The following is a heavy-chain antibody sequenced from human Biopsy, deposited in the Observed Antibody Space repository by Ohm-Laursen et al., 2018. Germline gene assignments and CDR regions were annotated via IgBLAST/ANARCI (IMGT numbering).Heavy chain of an antibody. J-gene: IGHJ4*01. Sequence: TQTLTLTCSFSGLSLSSTGMRISWARQPPGKALECLGRIDWDDDKFYSPSLETRLSLSKDTTTNQVVLTLTDVDPEDTATYYCARTRAHNFGALEFWGQGILVTVSS. V-gene: IGHV2-70*04. CDR3: ARTRAHNFGALEF. D-gene: IGHD1-1*01. CDR2: IDWDDDK. CDR1: GLSLSSTGMR.